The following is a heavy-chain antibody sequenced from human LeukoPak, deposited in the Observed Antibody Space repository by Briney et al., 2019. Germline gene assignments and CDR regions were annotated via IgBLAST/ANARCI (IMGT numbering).Heavy chain of an antibody. CDR2: INAYNGNT. CDR3: ARVVMRNQRIDY. Sequence: ASVKVSCKASGYTFNTYGFSWVRQAPGQGLEWMGWINAYNGNTNYAQKLQGRVTMTTDTSTSTAYMELRSLRSDDTAVYYCARVVMRNQRIDYWGQGTLVTVSS. CDR1: GYTFNTYG. J-gene: IGHJ4*02. V-gene: IGHV1-18*01.